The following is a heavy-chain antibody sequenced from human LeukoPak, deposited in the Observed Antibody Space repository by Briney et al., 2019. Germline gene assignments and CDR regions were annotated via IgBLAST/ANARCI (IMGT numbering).Heavy chain of an antibody. CDR3: ARGGSSHCSSTSCSGSWFDP. V-gene: IGHV1-18*04. CDR1: GYSFTDYG. D-gene: IGHD2-2*01. CDR2: ISTYNGNT. J-gene: IGHJ5*02. Sequence: ASVKVSCKASGYSFTDYGINWVRQAPGQGLEWMGWISTYNGNTNYAQKLQGRVTMTTDTSTSTAYMELRSLRSDDTAVYYCARGGSSHCSSTSCSGSWFDPWGQGTLVTVSS.